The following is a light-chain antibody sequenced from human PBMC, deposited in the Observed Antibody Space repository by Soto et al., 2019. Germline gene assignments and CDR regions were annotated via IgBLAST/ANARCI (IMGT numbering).Light chain of an antibody. CDR1: QSISID. V-gene: IGKV3-11*01. CDR2: DAS. Sequence: EIVLTQSPVTLSLSPGEGATLSCKASQSISIDLAWYQQKPGQVPRLLIYDASSRATGIPGRFTGSGSGTDFTLTISGLELEDFAVYYCQPRGNWPRTWAFGQGTKVEV. J-gene: IGKJ1*01. CDR3: QPRGNWPRTWA.